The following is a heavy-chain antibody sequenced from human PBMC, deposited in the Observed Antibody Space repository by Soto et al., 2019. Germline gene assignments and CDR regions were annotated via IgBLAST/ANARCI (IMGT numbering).Heavy chain of an antibody. V-gene: IGHV4-59*01. CDR3: ARDVGEIGYYYAQAQLGGHNWFDP. D-gene: IGHD3-10*01. CDR1: GGSISSYY. J-gene: IGHJ5*02. Sequence: QVQLQESGPGLVKPSETLSLTCTVSGGSISSYYWSWIRQPPGKGLEWIGYISYSGSTNYNPSLKSRVTVSADTAKNQLSLKLSSVTAADTAVYYCARDVGEIGYYYAQAQLGGHNWFDPWGQGTLVTVSS. CDR2: ISYSGST.